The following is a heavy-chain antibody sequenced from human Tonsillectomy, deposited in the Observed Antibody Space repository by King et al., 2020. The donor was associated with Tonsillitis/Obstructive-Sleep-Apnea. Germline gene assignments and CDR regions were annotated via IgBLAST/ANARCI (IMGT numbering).Heavy chain of an antibody. V-gene: IGHV3-20*04. J-gene: IGHJ4*02. D-gene: IGHD5-12*01. Sequence: VQLVESGGGVVRPGGSLRLSCAASGFTFDDYGMSWVRQAPGKGLEWVPGINWNGGSTGYADSVKGRFTISSDNAKNSLYLQMNSLRAEDTALYYCARWRPWLRSYYFDYWGQGTLVTVSS. CDR1: GFTFDDYG. CDR3: ARWRPWLRSYYFDY. CDR2: INWNGGST.